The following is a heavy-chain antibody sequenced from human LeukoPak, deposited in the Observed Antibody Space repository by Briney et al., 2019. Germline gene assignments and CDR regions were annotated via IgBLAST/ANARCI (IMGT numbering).Heavy chain of an antibody. CDR2: IYYSGST. CDR1: GSSISSSTYY. Sequence: PSETLSLTCTVSGSSISSSTYYWGWIRQPPGKGLEWIGSIYYSGSTYYNPSLKSRVTISLDTSKNQFSLKLSSVTAADTAVYYCAGHHPRNTVDFWGQGTLVTVSS. CDR3: AGHHPRNTVDF. D-gene: IGHD2/OR15-2a*01. J-gene: IGHJ4*02. V-gene: IGHV4-39*01.